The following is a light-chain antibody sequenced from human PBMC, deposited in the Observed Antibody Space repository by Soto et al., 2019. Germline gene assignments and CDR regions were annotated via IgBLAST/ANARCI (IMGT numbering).Light chain of an antibody. V-gene: IGKV3-20*01. J-gene: IGKJ1*01. CDR3: QQYMSSVT. Sequence: EIVLTQSPGSLSLSPGQRATLSCRASQSVDTTFFAWYQKKPGQAPRLLIYGASKRATGIPERFSGSGSGTDFTLIISRLEPGDFAVYYCQQYMSSVTFGQGTKVEIK. CDR2: GAS. CDR1: QSVDTTF.